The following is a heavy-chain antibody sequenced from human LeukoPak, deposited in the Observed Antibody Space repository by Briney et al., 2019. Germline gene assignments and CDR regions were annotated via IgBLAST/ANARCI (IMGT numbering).Heavy chain of an antibody. CDR2: ISYDGSNK. CDR3: AKIPVAGYFDY. D-gene: IGHD6-19*01. V-gene: IGHV3-30*18. CDR1: GFTFSSYG. Sequence: GGSLRLSCAASGFTFSSYGMHWVRQAPGKGLEWVAVISYDGSNKYYADSVKGRFTIPRDNSKNTLYLQMNSLRAEDTAVYYCAKIPVAGYFDYWGQGTLVTVSS. J-gene: IGHJ4*02.